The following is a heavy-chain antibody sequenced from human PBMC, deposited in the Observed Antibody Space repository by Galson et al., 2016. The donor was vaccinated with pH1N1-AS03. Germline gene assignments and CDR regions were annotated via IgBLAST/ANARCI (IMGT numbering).Heavy chain of an antibody. D-gene: IGHD2-15*01. CDR3: AKDSNEYCSGGNCLAFDI. CDR2: ISGSSSYI. J-gene: IGHJ3*02. CDR1: GFTFSHYS. V-gene: IGHV3-21*01. Sequence: SLRLSCAASGFTFSHYSMSWVRQAPGKGLEWVSSISGSSSYIYYADSVKGRFTISRYNAKNSVYLQMNSLRAEDTAVYYCAKDSNEYCSGGNCLAFDIWGRGTVVAVSS.